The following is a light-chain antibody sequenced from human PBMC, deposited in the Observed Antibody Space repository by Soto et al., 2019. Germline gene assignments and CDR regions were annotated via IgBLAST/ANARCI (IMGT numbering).Light chain of an antibody. J-gene: IGLJ3*02. CDR3: SSYTSSSTLV. V-gene: IGLV2-14*01. CDR1: SSDVGGYNY. Sequence: QSVLTQPASVSGSPGQSITISCTGTSSDVGGYNYVSWYQQHPGKAPKLMIYDVSNRPSGVSNRFSGSKSGNTASLTISGLQAEDEADYYCSSYTSSSTLVFGEGTQLTVL. CDR2: DVS.